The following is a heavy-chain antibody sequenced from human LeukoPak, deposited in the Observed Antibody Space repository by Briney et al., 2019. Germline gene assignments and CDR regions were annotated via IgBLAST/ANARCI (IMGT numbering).Heavy chain of an antibody. CDR3: AKGLISTWYDY. D-gene: IGHD6-13*01. CDR1: GFTFSSYA. J-gene: IGHJ4*02. V-gene: IGHV3-23*01. Sequence: GGSLRLSCAASGFTFSSYAMSWVRQAPGKGLEWVSVINTSGGTTYYADSVKGRFTISRDNSKNTLFLQMNGLRAEDTAVYYCAKGLISTWYDYWGQGTLVTVSS. CDR2: INTSGGTT.